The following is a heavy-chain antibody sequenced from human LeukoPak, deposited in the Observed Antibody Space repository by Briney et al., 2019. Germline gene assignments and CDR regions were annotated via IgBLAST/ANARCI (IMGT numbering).Heavy chain of an antibody. CDR2: FDPEDGET. D-gene: IGHD4-17*01. CDR3: ATLPTTVTTYWFDP. V-gene: IGHV1-24*01. J-gene: IGHJ5*02. CDR1: GYTLTELS. Sequence: ASVKVSCKVSGYTLTELSMHWVRQAPGKGLGWMGGFDPEDGETIYAQKFQGRVTMTEDTSTDTAYMELSSLRSEDTAVYYCATLPTTVTTYWFDPWGQGTLVTVSS.